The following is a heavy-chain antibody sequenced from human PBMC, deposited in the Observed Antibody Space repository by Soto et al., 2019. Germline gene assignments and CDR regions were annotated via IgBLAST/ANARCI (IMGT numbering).Heavy chain of an antibody. D-gene: IGHD3-10*01. Sequence: QVQLVQSGPEVKKPGASVKVSCKASGYTFTTYGISWVRQAPGQGLEWMGWISAYKGDTKYAKKLQGRVTMTTDTXTXXAYMELRSLRSDDTAVYYCARDRHYGSGGANWFDPWGQGTLVTVSS. V-gene: IGHV1-18*01. CDR1: GYTFTTYG. CDR3: ARDRHYGSGGANWFDP. CDR2: ISAYKGDT. J-gene: IGHJ5*02.